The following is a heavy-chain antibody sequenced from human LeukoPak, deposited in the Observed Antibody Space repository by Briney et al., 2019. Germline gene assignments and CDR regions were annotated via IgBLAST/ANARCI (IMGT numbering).Heavy chain of an antibody. Sequence: SETLSLTCNVSGGSINNYYWNWIRQPAGKGLEWIGRIFGDGSANYNPSLKSRVTMSVDTSKNQFSLKLSSVTAADTAVYYCARSGYKYGADAFDIWGQGTMVTVSS. CDR1: GGSINNYY. J-gene: IGHJ3*02. CDR3: ARSGYKYGADAFDI. V-gene: IGHV4-4*07. D-gene: IGHD5-18*01. CDR2: IFGDGSA.